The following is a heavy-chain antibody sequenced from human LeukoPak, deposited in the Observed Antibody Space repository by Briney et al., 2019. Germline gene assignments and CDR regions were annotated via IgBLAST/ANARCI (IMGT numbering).Heavy chain of an antibody. Sequence: SETLSLTCTASGGSISSGSYYWSWIRQPAGTGLEWIGRIYTSGSTNYNPSLKSRVTISVDTSKNQFSLKLSSVTAADTAVYYCARERYDFWSGYYNTWGQGTLVTVSS. CDR3: ARERYDFWSGYYNT. D-gene: IGHD3-3*01. CDR1: GGSISSGSYY. V-gene: IGHV4-61*02. J-gene: IGHJ5*02. CDR2: IYTSGST.